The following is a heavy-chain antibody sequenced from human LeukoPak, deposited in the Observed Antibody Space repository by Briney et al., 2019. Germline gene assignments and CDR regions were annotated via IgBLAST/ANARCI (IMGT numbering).Heavy chain of an antibody. D-gene: IGHD3-10*02. Sequence: SETLSLTCTVSGGSISSYYWSWIRQPPGKGLEWIGYIYYSGSTNYNPSLKSRVTISVDTSKNQFSLKLSSVTAADTAVYYCARVIWDCSGSYFDYWGQGTLVTVSS. CDR3: ARVIWDCSGSYFDY. V-gene: IGHV4-59*01. J-gene: IGHJ4*02. CDR2: IYYSGST. CDR1: GGSISSYY.